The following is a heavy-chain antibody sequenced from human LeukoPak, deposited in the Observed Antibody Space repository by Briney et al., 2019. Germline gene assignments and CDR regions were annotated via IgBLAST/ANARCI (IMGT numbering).Heavy chain of an antibody. J-gene: IGHJ5*02. CDR1: GFTFSNAW. D-gene: IGHD3-22*01. CDR2: IRSNSDGGTI. CDR3: ATDFYDST. Sequence: GGSLRLSCATSGFTFSNAWMNWVRQAPGKRPEWVGRIRSNSDGGTIDYAAPVKGRFTLSRDDSKTTLYLQMNSLQTEDTAVYYCATDFYDSTWGQGTLVTVSS. V-gene: IGHV3-15*07.